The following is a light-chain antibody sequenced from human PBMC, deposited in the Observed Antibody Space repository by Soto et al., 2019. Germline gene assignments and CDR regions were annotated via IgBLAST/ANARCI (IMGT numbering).Light chain of an antibody. CDR3: TSPTSTSTVVL. V-gene: IGLV2-14*03. J-gene: IGLJ2*01. Sequence: QPVLTQPTSVSGSLGQSITISCTGTSSDVGGYNYVSWYQHHPGKAPTLMIYDVTSRPSGVSNRFSGSKSGNTASLTISGLQTEDEADYYCTSPTSTSTVVLFGGGTKLTVL. CDR2: DVT. CDR1: SSDVGGYNY.